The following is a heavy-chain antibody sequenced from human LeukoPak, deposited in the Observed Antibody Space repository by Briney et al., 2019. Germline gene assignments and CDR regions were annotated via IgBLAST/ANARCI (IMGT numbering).Heavy chain of an antibody. CDR2: IYPGDSDT. Sequence: GESLHISCKGSGYSFTSYWIGGVRQMPGKGLEWMGIIYPGDSDTRSSPSFQGQVTISADKSISTAYLQWSSLKASDTAMYYCARHPLSYGYDYVWGSYRSGWFDPWGQGTLVTVSS. V-gene: IGHV5-51*01. CDR3: ARHPLSYGYDYVWGSYRSGWFDP. J-gene: IGHJ5*02. D-gene: IGHD3-16*02. CDR1: GYSFTSYW.